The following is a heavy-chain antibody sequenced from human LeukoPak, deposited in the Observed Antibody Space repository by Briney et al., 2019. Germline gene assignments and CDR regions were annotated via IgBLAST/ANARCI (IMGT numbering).Heavy chain of an antibody. J-gene: IGHJ4*02. CDR3: ARARWNSRGYFDY. V-gene: IGHV4-39*07. CDR2: IYYSGST. CDR1: GGSISSSSYY. Sequence: SETLSLTCTVSGGSISSSSYYWGWIRQPPGKGLEWIGSIYYSGSTYYNPSLKSRVTISVGTSKNQFSLKLSSVTAADTAVYYCARARWNSRGYFDYWGQGTLVTVSS. D-gene: IGHD1-7*01.